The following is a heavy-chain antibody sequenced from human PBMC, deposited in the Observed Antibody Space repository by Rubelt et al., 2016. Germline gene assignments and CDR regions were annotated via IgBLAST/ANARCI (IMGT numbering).Heavy chain of an antibody. CDR2: IIPIFGKA. V-gene: IGHV1-69*06. CDR1: GGTFSSYA. Sequence: QVQLVQSGAEVKKPGSSVKVSCKASGGTFSSYAISWVRQAPGQGLEWMGGIIPIFGKANYAQKFQGRVTITADKSTSTAYMELSSLRSEDTAVYYCASPPYDILTGYDYYYGMDVWGQGTTVTVSS. CDR3: ASPPYDILTGYDYYYGMDV. J-gene: IGHJ6*02. D-gene: IGHD3-9*01.